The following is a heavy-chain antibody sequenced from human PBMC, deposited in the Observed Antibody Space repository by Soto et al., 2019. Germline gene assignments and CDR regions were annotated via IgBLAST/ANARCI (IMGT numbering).Heavy chain of an antibody. V-gene: IGHV4-39*01. CDR2: IYYSGST. D-gene: IGHD1-1*01. CDR3: ARQRLRAAFAI. CDR1: GGSISSSSYY. Sequence: SETLSLTCTVSGGSISSSSYYWGWIRQPPGKGLDWIGSIYYSGSTYYTPSLKSRVTISVDTSKNQFSLKLSSVTAADTAVYYCARQRLRAAFAIWGQGTIVTLSS. J-gene: IGHJ3*02.